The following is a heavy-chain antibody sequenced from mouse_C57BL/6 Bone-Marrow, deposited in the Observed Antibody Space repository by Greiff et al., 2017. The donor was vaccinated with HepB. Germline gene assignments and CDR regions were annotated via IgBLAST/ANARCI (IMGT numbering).Heavy chain of an antibody. J-gene: IGHJ1*03. V-gene: IGHV1-19*01. CDR2: INPYNGGT. D-gene: IGHD2-3*01. CDR1: GYTFTDYY. CDR3: ARARPYDYWYFDV. Sequence: EVQGVESGPVLVKPGASVKMSCKASGYTFTDYYMNWVKQSHGKSLEWIGVINPYNGGTSYNQKFKGKATLTVDKSSSTAYMELNSLTSEDSAVYYCARARPYDYWYFDVWGTGTTVTVSS.